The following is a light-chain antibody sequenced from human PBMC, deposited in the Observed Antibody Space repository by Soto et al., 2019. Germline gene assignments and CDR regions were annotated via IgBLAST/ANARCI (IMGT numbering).Light chain of an antibody. CDR3: AAWDDSLNGPV. CDR2: NNN. Sequence: QSVVTQPPSPSGTPGQWAPFPCFGSDSNIGTNKVFWYQQLPGTAPKLLIYNNNQRPSGVPDRFSGSKSGASASLAIVGLRSEDEADYHCAAWDDSLNGPVFGGGTKLTVL. J-gene: IGLJ3*02. V-gene: IGLV1-44*01. CDR1: DSNIGTNK.